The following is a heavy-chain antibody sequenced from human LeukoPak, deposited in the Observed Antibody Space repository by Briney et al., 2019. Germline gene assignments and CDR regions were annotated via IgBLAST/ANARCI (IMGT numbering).Heavy chain of an antibody. CDR1: GGSISSSSYY. CDR2: IYYSGST. Sequence: PSETLSLTCTVSGGSISSSSYYWGWIRQPPGKGLEWIGSIYYSGSTYYNPSLKSRVTISVDTSKNQFSLNLSSVTAADTAVYYCARLPYYDSSGPSVNWGQGTLVTVSS. J-gene: IGHJ4*02. CDR3: ARLPYYDSSGPSVN. D-gene: IGHD3-22*01. V-gene: IGHV4-39*01.